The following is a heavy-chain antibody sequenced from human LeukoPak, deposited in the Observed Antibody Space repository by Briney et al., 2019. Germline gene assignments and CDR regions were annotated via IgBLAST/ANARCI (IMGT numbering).Heavy chain of an antibody. CDR2: INSDGSST. CDR1: GFTFSGYW. V-gene: IGHV3-74*01. Sequence: GGSLRLSCAASGFTFSGYWMHWVRQAPGKGLVWVSRINSDGSSTNYADSVKGRFTISRDNAKSTLYLQMNSLRAEDTAVYHCALDGYNSYFFDYWGQGTLVTVSS. D-gene: IGHD5-24*01. CDR3: ALDGYNSYFFDY. J-gene: IGHJ4*02.